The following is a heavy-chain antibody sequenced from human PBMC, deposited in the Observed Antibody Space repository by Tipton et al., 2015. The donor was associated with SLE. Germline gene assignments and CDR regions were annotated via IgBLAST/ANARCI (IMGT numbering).Heavy chain of an antibody. D-gene: IGHD3-16*02. V-gene: IGHV4-34*01. CDR3: AQAHLWESYRYASDI. CDR1: GGSFGGYY. Sequence: TLSLTCSIYGGSFGGYYWSWIRQPPGKGLEWIGEINHGGSTNYNPSLKSRVTISVDTPKNQFSLKLSSVTAADTAVYYCAQAHLWESYRYASDIWGQGTMVTVSS. J-gene: IGHJ3*02. CDR2: INHGGST.